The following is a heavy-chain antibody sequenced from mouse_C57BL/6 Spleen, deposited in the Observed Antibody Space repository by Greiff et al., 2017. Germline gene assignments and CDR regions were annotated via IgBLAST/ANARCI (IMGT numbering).Heavy chain of an antibody. Sequence: VKLMESGPGLVAPSQCLSITCTVSGFSLTSYAISWVRQPPGKGLEWLGVIWTGGGTNYNSALKSRLSISKDNSKSQVFLKMNSLQTDDTARYYCARNFPYYYGSSQPYWYFDVWGTGTTVTVSS. CDR2: IWTGGGT. CDR3: ARNFPYYYGSSQPYWYFDV. J-gene: IGHJ1*03. D-gene: IGHD1-1*01. CDR1: GFSLTSYA. V-gene: IGHV2-9-1*01.